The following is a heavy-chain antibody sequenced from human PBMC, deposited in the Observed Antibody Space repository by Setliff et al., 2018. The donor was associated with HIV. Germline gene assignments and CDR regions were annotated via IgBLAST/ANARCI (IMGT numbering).Heavy chain of an antibody. CDR2: IYSSGTT. J-gene: IGHJ3*02. D-gene: IGHD2-21*02. Sequence: KSSETLSLTCTVSGGSISGQYWSWFRQPPGKNMEWIASIYSSGTTNYNPSLRSRVIISVDTPRNQFSLRVTSVTAADTALYYCAREVDVVTTSDAFDIWGQGTMVTVSS. CDR1: GGSISGQY. CDR3: AREVDVVTTSDAFDI. V-gene: IGHV4-59*11.